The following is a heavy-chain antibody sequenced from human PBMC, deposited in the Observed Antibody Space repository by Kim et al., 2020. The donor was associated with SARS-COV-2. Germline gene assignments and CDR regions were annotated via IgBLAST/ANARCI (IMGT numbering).Heavy chain of an antibody. J-gene: IGHJ4*02. V-gene: IGHV4-59*09. Sequence: IYYSGSTIYIPSLKTRLTISVDTSKNLFSLRLSSVTAADTAVYYCARGWTDWGQGTLVTVSS. CDR2: IYYSGST. D-gene: IGHD2-21*02. CDR3: ARGWTD.